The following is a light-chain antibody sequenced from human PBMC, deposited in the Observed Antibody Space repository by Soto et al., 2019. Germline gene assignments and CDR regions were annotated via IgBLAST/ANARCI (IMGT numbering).Light chain of an antibody. CDR3: QQYNNWPPIT. Sequence: EIVLTQSPATLSLSPGERATLSCRASQNVNSYLAWYQQKPGQAPRLLIYGASTRATGIPASFSGSGSGTEFTLTISSLQSEDFAVYYGQQYNNWPPITFGQGTRLEIK. CDR2: GAS. V-gene: IGKV3-15*01. CDR1: QNVNSY. J-gene: IGKJ5*01.